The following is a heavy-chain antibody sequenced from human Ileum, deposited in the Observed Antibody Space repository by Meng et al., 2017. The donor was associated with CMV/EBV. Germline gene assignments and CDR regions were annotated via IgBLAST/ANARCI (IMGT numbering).Heavy chain of an antibody. Sequence: SVVCRRRCKWWTWVRQTPGKGLEWIEEFHRSGSTNFNPSRKSRVTVSVDKSKNRFALKMVSVTAADTAVYYCASREDGWLQSGGLFAPWGQGTLVTVSS. CDR1: VVCRRRCKW. V-gene: IGHV4-4*02. CDR3: ASREDGWLQSGGLFAP. CDR2: FHRSGST. J-gene: IGHJ5*02. D-gene: IGHD5-24*01.